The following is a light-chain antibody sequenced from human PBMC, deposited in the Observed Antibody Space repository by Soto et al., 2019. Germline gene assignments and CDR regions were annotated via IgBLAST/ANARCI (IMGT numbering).Light chain of an antibody. CDR2: DVS. CDR3: SSYTSSSTWV. Sequence: QSALTQPASVSGSPGQSITISCTGTSSDVGGYKYVSGYQQHPGKAPKLMIYDVSNRPSGVSNRFSGSKSGNTASLIISGLQAEDEADYYCSSYTSSSTWVIGGGTKLTVL. J-gene: IGLJ3*02. CDR1: SSDVGGYKY. V-gene: IGLV2-14*03.